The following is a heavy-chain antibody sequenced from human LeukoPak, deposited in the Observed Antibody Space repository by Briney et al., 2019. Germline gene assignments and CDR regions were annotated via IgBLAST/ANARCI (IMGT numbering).Heavy chain of an antibody. CDR2: IYYSGST. CDR1: GGSISSSSYY. J-gene: IGHJ4*02. D-gene: IGHD4-17*01. CDR3: ASQVMTTVTQFDY. V-gene: IGHV4-39*01. Sequence: SETLSLTCTVSGGSISSSSYYWGWVRQPPGKGLEWIGSIYYSGSTYYNPSLKSRFTISVDTSKNQFSLKLSSVTAADTAVYYCASQVMTTVTQFDYWGQGTLVTVSS.